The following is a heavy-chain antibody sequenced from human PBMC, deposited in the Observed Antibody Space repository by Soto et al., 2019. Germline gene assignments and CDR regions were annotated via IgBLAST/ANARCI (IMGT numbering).Heavy chain of an antibody. V-gene: IGHV4-31*03. CDR3: ARHAYYYDS. Sequence: SETLSLTCTISGGSISSGGYYWSWIRQHPGKGLEWIGYIYDSGSTYSNPSLKSRAIVSVDTSQNQFSLKLSSVTAADTAVYYCARHAYYYDSWGQGTLVTVSS. D-gene: IGHD3-22*01. J-gene: IGHJ4*02. CDR2: IYDSGST. CDR1: GGSISSGGYY.